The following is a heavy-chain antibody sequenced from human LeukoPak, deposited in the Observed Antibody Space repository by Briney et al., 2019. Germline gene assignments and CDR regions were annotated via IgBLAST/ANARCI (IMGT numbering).Heavy chain of an antibody. D-gene: IGHD6-19*01. CDR2: IYHSGST. J-gene: IGHJ4*02. CDR3: AREWLAYYFDY. V-gene: IGHV4-4*02. CDR1: GGSISSSNW. Sequence: SETLSLTCAVSGGSISSSNWWSWVRPPPGKGLEWIGEIYHSGSTNYNPSLKSRVTISVGKSKNQFSLKLSSVTAADTAVYYYAREWLAYYFDYWGQGTLVTVSS.